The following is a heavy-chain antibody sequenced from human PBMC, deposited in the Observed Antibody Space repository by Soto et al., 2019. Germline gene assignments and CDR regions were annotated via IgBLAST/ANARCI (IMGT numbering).Heavy chain of an antibody. V-gene: IGHV2-5*01. D-gene: IGHD3-10*01. CDR2: IYWNDDK. Sequence: QITLKESGPPLVKPTQTLTLTCTFSGFSLSTSGVGVGWIRQPPGKALEWLALIYWNDDKRYSPSLKSRLTITKDTSKNQVVLTMTNMDPVDTATYYCAHSYSPVDGSGSYYNIPSWFDPWGQGTLVTVSS. J-gene: IGHJ5*02. CDR1: GFSLSTSGVG. CDR3: AHSYSPVDGSGSYYNIPSWFDP.